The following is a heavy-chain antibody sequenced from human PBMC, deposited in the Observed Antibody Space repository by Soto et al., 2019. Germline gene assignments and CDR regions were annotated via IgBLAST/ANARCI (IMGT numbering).Heavy chain of an antibody. CDR2: IWYDGSNK. CDR3: ARDSYSVAVADSGAFDI. V-gene: IGHV3-33*01. CDR1: GVHFSSYG. Sequence: GGSLRLSCAASGVHFSSYGMHWVRQAPGKGLEWVAVIWYDGSNKYYADSVKGRFTISRDNSKNTLYLQMNSLRAEDTAVYYCARDSYSVAVADSGAFDIWGQGTMVTVS. J-gene: IGHJ3*02. D-gene: IGHD6-19*01.